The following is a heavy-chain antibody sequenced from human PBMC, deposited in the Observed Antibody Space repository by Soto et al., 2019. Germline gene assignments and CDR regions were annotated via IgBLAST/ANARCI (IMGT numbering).Heavy chain of an antibody. J-gene: IGHJ4*02. V-gene: IGHV3-23*01. CDR2: ISGSGGST. D-gene: IGHD3-16*02. CDR3: AKDYICGSYRYPYYFDY. CDR1: GFTFSSYA. Sequence: EVQLLESGGGLVQPGGSLRLSCAASGFTFSSYAMSWVRQAPGKGLEWVSAISGSGGSTYYADSVKGRFTISRDNSKNTLYLQMNSLRAEDTAVYYCAKDYICGSYRYPYYFDYWGQGTLVTVSS.